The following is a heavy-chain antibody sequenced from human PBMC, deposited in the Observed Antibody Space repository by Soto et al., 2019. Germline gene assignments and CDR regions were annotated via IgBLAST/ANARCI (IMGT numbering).Heavy chain of an antibody. J-gene: IGHJ6*03. Sequence: SETLSLTCTVSGGSISSYYWSWVRQPPGKGLEWIGYIYYSGSTNYNPSLKSRVTISVDTSKNQFSLKLSSVTAADTAVYYCARTVELIYYYYMDVWGKGTTVTVSS. D-gene: IGHD2-21*01. CDR2: IYYSGST. V-gene: IGHV4-59*01. CDR1: GGSISSYY. CDR3: ARTVELIYYYYMDV.